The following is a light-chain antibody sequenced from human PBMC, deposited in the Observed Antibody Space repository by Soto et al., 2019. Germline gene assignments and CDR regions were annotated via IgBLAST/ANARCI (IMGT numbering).Light chain of an antibody. V-gene: IGKV3D-15*01. Sequence: EIVMTQSPATLSLSPGERATVSCRASQSISSNLACYQQKPGQAPRLLIYGASNRATGIPDRFSGSGSGTDFTLTISSLQPEDFATYYCQQSYITPVTFGQGTKVDIK. J-gene: IGKJ1*01. CDR1: QSISSN. CDR3: QQSYITPVT. CDR2: GAS.